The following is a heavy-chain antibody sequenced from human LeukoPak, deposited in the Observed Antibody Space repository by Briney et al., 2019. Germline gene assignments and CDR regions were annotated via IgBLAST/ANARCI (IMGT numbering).Heavy chain of an antibody. CDR1: GFSFSSYW. D-gene: IGHD6-19*01. J-gene: IGHJ4*02. CDR2: INSDGSST. CDR3: ARDGSGWSFDY. Sequence: QPGGSLRLSCAASGFSFSSYWMHWVRQAPGKGLVWVSHINSDGSSTSYADSVKGRFTISRDNAKNTLYLQMNSLRAEDTAVYYCARDGSGWSFDYWGQGTLVTVSS. V-gene: IGHV3-74*01.